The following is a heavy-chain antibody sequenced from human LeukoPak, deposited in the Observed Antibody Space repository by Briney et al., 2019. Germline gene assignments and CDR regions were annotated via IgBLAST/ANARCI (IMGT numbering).Heavy chain of an antibody. V-gene: IGHV3-30*04. Sequence: PGGSLRLSCAASGFTFSSYAMPWVRQAPGKGLEWVAVISYDGSNKYYADSVKGRFTISRDNSKNTLYLQMNSLRAEDTAVYYCARGGSGWYLVRLPPLDYWGQGTLVTVSS. CDR1: GFTFSSYA. CDR2: ISYDGSNK. J-gene: IGHJ4*02. CDR3: ARGGSGWYLVRLPPLDY. D-gene: IGHD6-19*01.